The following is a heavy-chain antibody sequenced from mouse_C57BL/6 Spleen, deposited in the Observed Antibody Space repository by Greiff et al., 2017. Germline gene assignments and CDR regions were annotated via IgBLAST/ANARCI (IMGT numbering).Heavy chain of an antibody. CDR2: IYPGDGDT. V-gene: IGHV1-82*01. Sequence: QVQLQQSGPELVKPGASVKISCKASGYAFSSSWMNWVKQRPGKGLEWIGRIYPGDGDTNYNGKFKGKATLTSDKSSSTAYMQLSSLTSEDSAVYFCARHYYCRSWYFDVWGTGTTVTVSS. D-gene: IGHD1-1*01. CDR1: GYAFSSSW. J-gene: IGHJ1*03. CDR3: ARHYYCRSWYFDV.